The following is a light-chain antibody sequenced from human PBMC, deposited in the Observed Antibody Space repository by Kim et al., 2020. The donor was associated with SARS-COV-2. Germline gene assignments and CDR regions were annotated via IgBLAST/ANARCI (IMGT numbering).Light chain of an antibody. V-gene: IGKV3-11*01. CDR3: QQRSNWPPL. J-gene: IGKJ2*01. CDR1: RRVSSY. CDR2: DAS. Sequence: LAPGERATLSCRASRRVSSYVAWYQQKPGQAPRLLIYDASNRATGIPARFSGSGSGTDFTLTISSLEPEDFAVYYCQQRSNWPPLFGQGTKLEI.